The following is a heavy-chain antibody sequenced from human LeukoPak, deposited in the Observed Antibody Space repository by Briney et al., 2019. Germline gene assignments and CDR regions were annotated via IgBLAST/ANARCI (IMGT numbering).Heavy chain of an antibody. CDR3: ARDGSYYGSGTYHPAY. J-gene: IGHJ4*02. D-gene: IGHD3-10*01. Sequence: GASVKVSCKASGGTFSSYAISWVRQAPGQGLEWMGRIIPILGIANYAQKFQGRVTITADKSTSTAYMELSSLRSEDTAVYYCARDGSYYGSGTYHPAYWGQGTLVTVSS. V-gene: IGHV1-69*04. CDR2: IIPILGIA. CDR1: GGTFSSYA.